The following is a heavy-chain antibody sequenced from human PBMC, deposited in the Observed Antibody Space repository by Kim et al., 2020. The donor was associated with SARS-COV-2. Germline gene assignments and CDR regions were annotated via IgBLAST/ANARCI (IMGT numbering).Heavy chain of an antibody. CDR1: GGSFSGYY. D-gene: IGHD3-22*01. CDR3: ARGPRPDLHMTYYYDSSGYYSY. Sequence: SETLSLTCAVYGGSFSGYYWSWIRQPPGKGLEWIGEINHSGSTNYNPPLKSRFTISVDTSKNQFSLKLGSLTAADTAVYYCARGPRPDLHMTYYYDSSGYYSYRGQGTLVTVSS. J-gene: IGHJ4*02. CDR2: INHSGST. V-gene: IGHV4-34*01.